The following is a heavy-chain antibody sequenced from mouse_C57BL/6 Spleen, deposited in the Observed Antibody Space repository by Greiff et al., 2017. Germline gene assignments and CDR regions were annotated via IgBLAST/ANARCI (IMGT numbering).Heavy chain of an antibody. V-gene: IGHV1-19*01. J-gene: IGHJ1*03. CDR3: AREEKLPWYFDV. CDR2: INPYNGGT. CDR1: GYTFTDYY. D-gene: IGHD1-1*01. Sequence: VQLQQSGPVLVKPGASVKMSCKASGYTFTDYYMNWVKQSHGKSLEWIGVINPYNGGTSYNQKFKGKATLTVDKSSSTAYMELNSLTSEDSAVYYCAREEKLPWYFDVWGTGTTVTVSS.